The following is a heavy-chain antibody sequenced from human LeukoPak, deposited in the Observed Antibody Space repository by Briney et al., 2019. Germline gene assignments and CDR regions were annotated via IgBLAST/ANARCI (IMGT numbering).Heavy chain of an antibody. V-gene: IGHV4-39*07. CDR1: GGSISSSSYY. CDR3: AGALWFGELSGQNDAFDI. D-gene: IGHD3-10*01. Sequence: SETLSLTCTVSGGSISSSSYYWGWIRQPPGKGLEWIGSIYYSGSTNYNPSLKSRVTISVDKSKNQFSLKLSSVTAADTAVYYCAGALWFGELSGQNDAFDIWGQGTMVTVSS. CDR2: IYYSGST. J-gene: IGHJ3*02.